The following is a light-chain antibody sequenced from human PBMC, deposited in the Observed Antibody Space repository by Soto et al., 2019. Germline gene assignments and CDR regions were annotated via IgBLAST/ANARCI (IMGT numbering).Light chain of an antibody. J-gene: IGKJ1*01. CDR1: QSISSY. Sequence: DVQMTQSPSSLSASVGDRGTITCRASQSISSYLNWYQQTQGKAPKILIYDASSLESGVPSRFRGSGSRTECTLTISRLQSEDFEVYYCQQYNSWPRTFGQGTKVDIK. CDR2: DAS. CDR3: QQYNSWPRT. V-gene: IGKV1-39*01.